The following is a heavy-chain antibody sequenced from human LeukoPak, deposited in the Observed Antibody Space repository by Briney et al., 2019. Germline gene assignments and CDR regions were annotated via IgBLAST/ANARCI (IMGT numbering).Heavy chain of an antibody. CDR3: VRARAGGLDY. Sequence: GGSLRLSCAASGFTFRHNAVHWVRQAPGRGLEWVAVLSFDGAHKYYAESVKGRFTISKDNSNNTLFLQMDSLRLEDTALYYCVRARAGGLDYWGQGTLVTVSS. J-gene: IGHJ4*02. V-gene: IGHV3-30*04. CDR2: LSFDGAHK. CDR1: GFTFRHNA. D-gene: IGHD3-16*01.